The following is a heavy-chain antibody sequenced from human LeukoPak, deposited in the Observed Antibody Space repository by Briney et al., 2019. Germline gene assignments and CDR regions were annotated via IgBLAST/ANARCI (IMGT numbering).Heavy chain of an antibody. Sequence: PSETLPLTCTVSGGSISNDAWSWIRQPPGKGLEWTGHIYYSGRTYYYPSLKSRITISVDTSKNQFSLKLSSLTAADTAGYYCARGIYSPHYWGQGTLVSVSS. CDR1: GGSISNDA. D-gene: IGHD4-11*01. V-gene: IGHV4-59*01. CDR3: ARGIYSPHY. J-gene: IGHJ4*02. CDR2: IYYSGRT.